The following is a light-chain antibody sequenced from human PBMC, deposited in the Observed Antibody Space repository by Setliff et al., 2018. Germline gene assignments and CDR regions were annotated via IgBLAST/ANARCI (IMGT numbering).Light chain of an antibody. V-gene: IGLV2-14*01. J-gene: IGLJ1*01. Sequence: QSALAQPASVSGSPGQSITISCTGTSSDVGYYNYVSWYQQHPGKAPKLMIYEVSNRPSGVSNRFSGSKSGNTASLTISGLQAEDVADYYCGSYTSSSTRVFGTGTKVTVL. CDR2: EVS. CDR1: SSDVGYYNY. CDR3: GSYTSSSTRV.